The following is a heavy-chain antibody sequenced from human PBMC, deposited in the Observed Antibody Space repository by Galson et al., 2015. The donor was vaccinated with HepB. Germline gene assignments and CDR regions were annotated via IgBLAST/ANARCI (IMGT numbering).Heavy chain of an antibody. V-gene: IGHV3-7*03. D-gene: IGHD3-16*01. CDR3: AREVMIRTLAHKTPDY. J-gene: IGHJ4*02. CDR1: GFTFSAYW. CDR2: VNLDGSEM. Sequence: SLRLSCAASGFTFSAYWMSWVRQVPGKGLEWVADVNLDGSEMYYADSVKGRFTISRDNAERSVSLQMYSLRAEDTAVYYCAREVMIRTLAHKTPDYWGQGTLLTVSS.